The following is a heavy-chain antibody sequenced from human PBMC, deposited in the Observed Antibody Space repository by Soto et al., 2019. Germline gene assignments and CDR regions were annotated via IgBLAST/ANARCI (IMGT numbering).Heavy chain of an antibody. J-gene: IGHJ4*02. V-gene: IGHV4-30-4*01. Sequence: SETLSLTCAVSGGSVNSGDYYWSWVRQPPGKGLEWIGYVFYSGTTYYNPSLQSRVTMSIDTSKSQFSLKLSSVTAADTAVYYCAREGFYDRKIDYWGQGILVTVSS. D-gene: IGHD2-2*01. CDR2: VFYSGTT. CDR1: GGSVNSGDYY. CDR3: AREGFYDRKIDY.